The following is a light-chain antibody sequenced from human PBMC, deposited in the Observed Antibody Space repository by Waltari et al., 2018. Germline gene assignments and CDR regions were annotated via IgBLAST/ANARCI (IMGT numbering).Light chain of an antibody. J-gene: IGLJ1*01. CDR2: QVS. V-gene: IGLV2-18*02. Sequence: QSALTQPPSVSGSPGQSVTISCAGTNSDVGFYNRVSWYQQSPGPAPKLIVYQVSNRPSGVPDRFSGSKSGSTASLTISGLQAEDEADYYCYSYTTSGIYVFGTGTKVSVL. CDR3: YSYTTSGIYV. CDR1: NSDVGFYNR.